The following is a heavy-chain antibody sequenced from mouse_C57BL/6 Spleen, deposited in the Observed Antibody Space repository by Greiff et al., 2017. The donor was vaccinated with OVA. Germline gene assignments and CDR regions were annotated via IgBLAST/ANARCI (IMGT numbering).Heavy chain of an antibody. CDR2: IYPGDGDT. CDR3: ATHYYGSSYGGDFDD. V-gene: IGHV1-82*01. CDR1: GYAFSSSW. J-gene: IGHJ2*01. D-gene: IGHD1-1*01. Sequence: VQLQQSGPELVKPGASVKISCKASGYAFSSSWMNWVKQRPGKGLEWIGRIYPGDGDTNYNGKFKGKATLTADKSSSTAYMQLSSLTSEDSAVYFCATHYYGSSYGGDFDDWGQGTTLTVSS.